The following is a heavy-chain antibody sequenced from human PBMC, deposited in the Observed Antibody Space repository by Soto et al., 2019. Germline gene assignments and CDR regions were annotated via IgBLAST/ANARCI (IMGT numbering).Heavy chain of an antibody. J-gene: IGHJ5*02. Sequence: QVQLVQSGAEVKKPGASVMVSCRASGYTFTGYYLHWVRQAPGQGLEWMGWINPKNGGTKYGQKFQGRVTMTRDTSISTAYMELSDLKSDDTAVYYCAKEGVIAAPQPYNWFDPWGQGVLVTVSS. V-gene: IGHV1-2*02. CDR1: GYTFTGYY. CDR2: INPKNGGT. CDR3: AKEGVIAAPQPYNWFDP. D-gene: IGHD2-21*01.